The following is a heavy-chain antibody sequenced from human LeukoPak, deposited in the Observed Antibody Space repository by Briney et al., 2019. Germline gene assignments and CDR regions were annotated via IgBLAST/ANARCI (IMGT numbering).Heavy chain of an antibody. CDR1: GGSISSYY. Sequence: SETLSLTCTVSGGSISSYYWSWIRQPAGKGPEWIGRIYTSGSTNYNPSLKSRVTMSVDTSKNQFSLKLSSVTAADTAVYYCARDRGYYGSGSYEEGFDPWGQGTLVTVSS. V-gene: IGHV4-4*07. CDR2: IYTSGST. J-gene: IGHJ5*02. CDR3: ARDRGYYGSGSYEEGFDP. D-gene: IGHD3-10*01.